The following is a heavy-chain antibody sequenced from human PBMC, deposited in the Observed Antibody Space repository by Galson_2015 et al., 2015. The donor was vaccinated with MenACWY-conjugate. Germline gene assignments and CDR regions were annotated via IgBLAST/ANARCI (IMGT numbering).Heavy chain of an antibody. CDR2: TNSDDTDT. CDR3: ARGEGYYYYYCMDV. J-gene: IGHJ6*03. CDR1: GFTFTSYW. Sequence: SLRLSCAASGFTFTSYWMYWVRQAPGKGLEWVARTNSDDTDTPYADFAEGRFTISRDNAKNTLYLQMNSLRAEDTAIYYCARGEGYYYYYCMDVWGKGATVTVSS. V-gene: IGHV3-74*01.